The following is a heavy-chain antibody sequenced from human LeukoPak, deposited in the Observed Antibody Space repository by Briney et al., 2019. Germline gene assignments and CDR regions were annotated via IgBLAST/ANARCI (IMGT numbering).Heavy chain of an antibody. V-gene: IGHV4-30-4*08. CDR3: ARLIQLWLYPYFDY. CDR1: GGSISSGDYY. CDR2: IYYSGST. Sequence: SQTLSLTCTVSGGSISSGDYYWSWIRQPPGKGLEWIGYIYYSGSTYYDPPLKSRVTISVDTSKNQFSLKLSSVTAADTAVYYCARLIQLWLYPYFDYWGQGTLVTVSS. D-gene: IGHD5-18*01. J-gene: IGHJ4*02.